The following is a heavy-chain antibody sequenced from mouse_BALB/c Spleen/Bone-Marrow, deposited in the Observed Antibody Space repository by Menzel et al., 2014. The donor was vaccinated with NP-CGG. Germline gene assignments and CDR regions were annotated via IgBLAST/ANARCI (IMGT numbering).Heavy chain of an antibody. D-gene: IGHD2-12*01. CDR1: GFTFSSFG. CDR2: ISSVSSTI. CDR3: ARDSYDEYFDV. Sequence: EVKVEESGGGLAQPGESRKLSCASPGFTFSSFGMHWVRQAPEKGLERVAYISSVSSTIYYADTVKGRFTISRDNPKNTLFLQMTSLRSEDAAMYYCARDSYDEYFDVWGAGTTVTVSS. J-gene: IGHJ1*01. V-gene: IGHV5-17*02.